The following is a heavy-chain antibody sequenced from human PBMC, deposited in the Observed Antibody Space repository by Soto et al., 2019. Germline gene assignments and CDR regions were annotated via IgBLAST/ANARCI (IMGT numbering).Heavy chain of an antibody. CDR2: AYYTGTT. D-gene: IGHD3-3*01. Sequence: SETLSLTCAVSGGSISSSYYWSWIRQPPGKGLEWVGYAYYTGTTSYNPSLKSRVSISVDKSRNQFFLKLSSVTAADTAVYYCARGPNYDFWSGYFRGWGQGTLVTVSS. V-gene: IGHV4-59*13. CDR3: ARGPNYDFWSGYFRG. J-gene: IGHJ4*02. CDR1: GGSISSSYY.